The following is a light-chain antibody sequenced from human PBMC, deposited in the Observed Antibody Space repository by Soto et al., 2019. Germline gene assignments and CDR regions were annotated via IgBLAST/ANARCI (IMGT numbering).Light chain of an antibody. Sequence: QSALTQPASVSGSPGQSITISWTGTSGDVGGYNYVSWYQQHPGKAPKLMIYDVSNRPSGVSNRFSGSKSGNTASLTISGLQAEDEADYYCSSYTSSSTLMVFGGGTKLTVL. J-gene: IGLJ2*01. CDR3: SSYTSSSTLMV. CDR1: SGDVGGYNY. CDR2: DVS. V-gene: IGLV2-14*01.